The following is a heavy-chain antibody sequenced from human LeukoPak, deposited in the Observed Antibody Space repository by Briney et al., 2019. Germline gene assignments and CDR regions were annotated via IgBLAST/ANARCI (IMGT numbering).Heavy chain of an antibody. CDR1: GFTFSDYN. CDR3: ARSIGLTGGGVDV. D-gene: IGHD3-9*01. CDR2: ITDSGNTI. Sequence: GWSLRLSCAASGFTFSDYNMNWVRQAPGKGLEWVSYITDSGNTIHYADSVKGRFTISRDNAKNSLYLQMNSLRAEDTAVYYCARSIGLTGGGVDVWGQGTTVTVSS. J-gene: IGHJ6*02. V-gene: IGHV3-11*01.